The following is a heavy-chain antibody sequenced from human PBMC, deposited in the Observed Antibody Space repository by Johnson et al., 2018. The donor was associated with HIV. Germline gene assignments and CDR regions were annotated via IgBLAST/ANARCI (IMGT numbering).Heavy chain of an antibody. CDR2: ISSDGSNK. D-gene: IGHD6-19*01. CDR1: GFTFSSYA. Sequence: QVQLVESGGGVVQPGRSLRLSCAASGFTFSSYAMHWVRQAPGKGLEWVAVISSDGSNKYYADSVKGRFTISRDNSKNTLYLQMNSLRAEDTAVYYCARDGWGSRGWDDAFDIWGQGTMVTVSS. CDR3: ARDGWGSRGWDDAFDI. J-gene: IGHJ3*02. V-gene: IGHV3-30*14.